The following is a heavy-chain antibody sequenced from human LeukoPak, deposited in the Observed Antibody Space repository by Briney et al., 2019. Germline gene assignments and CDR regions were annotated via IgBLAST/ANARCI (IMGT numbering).Heavy chain of an antibody. CDR1: GDTISTSDHY. V-gene: IGHV4-39*01. D-gene: IGHD3-10*01. CDR3: VRHQEGMVRGVLYYMDV. J-gene: IGHJ6*03. Sequence: SETLSLTCSVSGDTISTSDHYWGWIRQPPGKGLEWIGSIYYTGNTYYNPSLKSRVTISVDTSKNQFSLKLSSVTAADTAVYYCVRHQEGMVRGVLYYMDVWGTGTTVTISS. CDR2: IYYTGNT.